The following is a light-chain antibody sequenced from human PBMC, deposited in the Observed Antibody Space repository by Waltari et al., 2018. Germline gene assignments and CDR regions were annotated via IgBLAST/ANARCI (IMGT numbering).Light chain of an antibody. CDR1: SDITVATSK. Sequence: QAVLTQPASLSASPGASASLTRTLRSDITVATSKIFFFHQRPWSPPQFSVKYRSDSDKRQGTGVPSRFSGSKDTSANAGILLISGLQSEDEADYYCMILHNNAVVFGGGTKLTVL. J-gene: IGLJ3*02. V-gene: IGLV5-45*01. CDR2: YRSDSDK. CDR3: MILHNNAVV.